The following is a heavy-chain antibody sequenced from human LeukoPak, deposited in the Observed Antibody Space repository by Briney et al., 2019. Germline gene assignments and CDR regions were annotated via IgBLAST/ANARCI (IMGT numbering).Heavy chain of an antibody. CDR2: IYYSGST. V-gene: IGHV4-61*10. D-gene: IGHD6-13*01. J-gene: IGHJ2*01. CDR1: GGSISSGSYY. CDR3: ARGHRDSSSWGIASRAQWYFDL. Sequence: SETLSPTCTVSGGSISSGSYYWSWIRQPAGKGLEWIGYIYYSGSTNYNPSLKSRVTISVDTSKNQFSLKLSSVTAADTAVYYCARGHRDSSSWGIASRAQWYFDLWGRGTLVTVSS.